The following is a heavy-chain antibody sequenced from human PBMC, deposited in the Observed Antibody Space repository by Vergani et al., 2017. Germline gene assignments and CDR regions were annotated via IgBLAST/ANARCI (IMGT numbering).Heavy chain of an antibody. Sequence: QVQLVQSGAEVKKPGSSVKVSCKASGGTFSSYAISWVRQAPGQGLEWMGGIIPIFGTANYAQKFQGRVTITADESTSTAYMELSSLRSEDTAVYYWARENIAAGGELDAFDIWGQGTMVTVSS. V-gene: IGHV1-69*01. J-gene: IGHJ3*02. CDR2: IIPIFGTA. CDR1: GGTFSSYA. CDR3: ARENIAAGGELDAFDI. D-gene: IGHD6-13*01.